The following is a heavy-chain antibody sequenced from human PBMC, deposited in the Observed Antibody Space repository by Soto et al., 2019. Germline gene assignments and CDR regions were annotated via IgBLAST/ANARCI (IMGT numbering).Heavy chain of an antibody. CDR1: GITFGSRA. V-gene: IGHV3-23*01. D-gene: IGHD6-6*01. CDR2: ITDGGGDV. CDR3: AKDSQSFSSVWDPFDF. Sequence: EVQLLESGGDLIQPGGSLRLSCVASGITFGSRAMSWVRRAPGGGLEWVSTITDGGGDVKYADSVRGRFAISRDNSKNTVCLQMSSLRAEDTARYYCAKDSQSFSSVWDPFDFWGQGTVVTVSS. J-gene: IGHJ3*01.